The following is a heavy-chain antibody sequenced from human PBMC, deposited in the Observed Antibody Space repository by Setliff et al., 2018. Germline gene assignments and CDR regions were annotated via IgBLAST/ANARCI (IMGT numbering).Heavy chain of an antibody. CDR3: ARTGYRLAHWFDP. CDR2: FDPEDGET. D-gene: IGHD6-13*01. CDR1: GYTLTELS. Sequence: ASVKVSCKVSGYTLTELSMHWVRQAPGKGLEWMGGFDPEDGETIYAQKFQGRVTMTTDTSTSTAYMELRSLRSDDTAVYYCARTGYRLAHWFDPWGQGTLVTVSS. V-gene: IGHV1-24*01. J-gene: IGHJ5*02.